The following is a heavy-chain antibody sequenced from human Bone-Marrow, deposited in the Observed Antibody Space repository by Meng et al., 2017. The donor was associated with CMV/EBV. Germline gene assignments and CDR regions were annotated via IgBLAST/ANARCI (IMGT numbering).Heavy chain of an antibody. CDR3: ARDPSGNSFDY. J-gene: IGHJ4*02. Sequence: GESLKISCAASGFTVSSNYMSWVRQAPGKGLEWVSVIYSGGSTYYADSVKGRFTISRDNAKNSLYLQMNSLRAEDTAVYYCARDPSGNSFDYWGQGTLVTVSS. V-gene: IGHV3-53*01. D-gene: IGHD2-15*01. CDR1: GFTVSSNY. CDR2: IYSGGST.